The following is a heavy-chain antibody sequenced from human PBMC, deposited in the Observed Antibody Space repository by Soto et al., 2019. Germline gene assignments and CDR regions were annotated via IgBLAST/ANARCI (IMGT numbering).Heavy chain of an antibody. CDR3: ARDKAGYNSGWYFYGMDV. CDR1: GFTFSSYG. D-gene: IGHD6-19*01. CDR2: IWYDGSNN. V-gene: IGHV3-33*01. J-gene: IGHJ6*02. Sequence: QVQLVGSGGGVVQPGRSLRLSCAASGFTFSSYGMHWVRQAPGKGLEWVAIIWYDGSNNYYAESVKGRFTISRDNSKNTLYLQMNSLRAEDTAVYYWARDKAGYNSGWYFYGMDVWGQGTTVTVSS.